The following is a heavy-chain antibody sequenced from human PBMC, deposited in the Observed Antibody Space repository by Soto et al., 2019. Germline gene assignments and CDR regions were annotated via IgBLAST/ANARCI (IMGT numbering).Heavy chain of an antibody. Sequence: GGSLRLSCAASGFTFSSYAMHWVRQAPGKGLEWVALMSYDGSDKYYADSVKGRFTISRDNSKSTLYLQMNSLRAEDTAIYYCAREAEAFDFWGQGTLVTVSS. J-gene: IGHJ4*02. V-gene: IGHV3-30-3*01. D-gene: IGHD6-25*01. CDR1: GFTFSSYA. CDR2: MSYDGSDK. CDR3: AREAEAFDF.